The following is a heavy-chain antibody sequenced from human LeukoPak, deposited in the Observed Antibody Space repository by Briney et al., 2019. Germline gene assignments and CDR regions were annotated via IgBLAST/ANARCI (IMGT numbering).Heavy chain of an antibody. CDR2: INPNSGGT. V-gene: IGHV1-2*02. CDR3: ARDQGPGFDSSGYSPNWPPFDY. Sequence: GASVKVSCKASGYTFTGYYMHWVRQAPGQGLEWMGWINPNSGGTNCAQKFQGRVTMTRDTSISTAYMELSRLRSDDTAVYYCARDQGPGFDSSGYSPNWPPFDYWGQGTLVTVSS. CDR1: GYTFTGYY. J-gene: IGHJ4*02. D-gene: IGHD3-22*01.